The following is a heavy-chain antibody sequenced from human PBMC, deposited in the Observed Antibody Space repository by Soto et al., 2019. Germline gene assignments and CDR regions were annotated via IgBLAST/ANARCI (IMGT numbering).Heavy chain of an antibody. V-gene: IGHV4-59*08. Sequence: SETLSLTCTVSGGSISSYYWSWIRQPPGKGLEGMGYIYYSGSTNYNPFLMSRVTISVATSKNQFSLKLNSVTAADTAAYYCARYTLGGVTLQYYFDYWGQGTLVTVSS. CDR1: GGSISSYY. J-gene: IGHJ4*02. CDR2: IYYSGST. D-gene: IGHD3-16*01. CDR3: ARYTLGGVTLQYYFDY.